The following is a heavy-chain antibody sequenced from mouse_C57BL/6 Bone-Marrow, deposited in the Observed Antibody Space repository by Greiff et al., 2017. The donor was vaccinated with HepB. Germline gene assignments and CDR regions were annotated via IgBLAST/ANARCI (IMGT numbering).Heavy chain of an antibody. J-gene: IGHJ2*01. Sequence: QVQLQQPGAELVKPGASVKMSCKASGYTFTSYWITWVKQRPGQGLEWIGDIYPGSGSTNYNEKFKSKATLTADTSSSTAYMQLRSLTSEDSAVYYCARERWFYFDYWGQGTTLTVSS. CDR1: GYTFTSYW. V-gene: IGHV1-55*01. CDR3: ARERWFYFDY. D-gene: IGHD2-3*01. CDR2: IYPGSGST.